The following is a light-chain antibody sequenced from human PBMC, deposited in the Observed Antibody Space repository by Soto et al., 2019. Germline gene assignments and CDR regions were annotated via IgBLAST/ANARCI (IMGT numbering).Light chain of an antibody. V-gene: IGKV3-11*01. CDR3: QQRSNSPPWT. Sequence: EIVLTQSPATVSVSPGERATLSCRASQSVRNYLAWYQQKPGQAPRLLIFDASNRATGIPSRFSGSGSGTDFTLTISSLEPEDFAVYHCQQRSNSPPWTFGPGTRVDF. CDR2: DAS. J-gene: IGKJ3*01. CDR1: QSVRNY.